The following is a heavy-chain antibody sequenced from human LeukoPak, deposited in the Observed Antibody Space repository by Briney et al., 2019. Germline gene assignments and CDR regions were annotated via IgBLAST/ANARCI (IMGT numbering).Heavy chain of an antibody. D-gene: IGHD3-9*01. CDR3: AREDYDILTGYYRHFDY. CDR1: GFTFSSYG. V-gene: IGHV3-30*02. Sequence: PGGSLRLSCAASGFTFSSYGMHWVRQTPGKGLEWVAFIRYDGTNKHYADSVKGRFTISRDNSKNTLYLQMNSLRPEDTAVYDCAREDYDILTGYYRHFDYWGQGTLVTVSS. J-gene: IGHJ4*02. CDR2: IRYDGTNK.